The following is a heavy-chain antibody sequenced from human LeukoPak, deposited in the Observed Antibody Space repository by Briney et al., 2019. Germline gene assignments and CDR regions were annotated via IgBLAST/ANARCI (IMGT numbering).Heavy chain of an antibody. CDR3: TKRVKYGGTWDHFAD. J-gene: IGHJ4*02. D-gene: IGHD1-26*01. CDR2: VNADGGNT. CDR1: GFTFDNYR. Sequence: RGSLRLSCAASGFTFDNYRMSWVRQAPGKELEWVSTVNADGGNTYYADSVKGRFTISRDNSKSTLILQMNSLRVEDTALYYCTKRVKYGGTWDHFADWGQGTLVTVSS. V-gene: IGHV3-23*01.